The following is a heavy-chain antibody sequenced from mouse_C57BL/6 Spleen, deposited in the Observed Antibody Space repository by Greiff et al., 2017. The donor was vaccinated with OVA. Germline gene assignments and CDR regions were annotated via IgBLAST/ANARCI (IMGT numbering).Heavy chain of an antibody. CDR1: GFSLTSYG. Sequence: QVQLQQSGPGLVQPSQSLSITCTVSGFSLTSYGVHWVRQSPGKGLEWLGVIWRGGSTDYNAAFMSRLSITKDNSKSQVFFKMNSLQADDTAIYYCAKGRDYDGGWFAYWGQGTLVTVSA. CDR3: AKGRDYDGGWFAY. J-gene: IGHJ3*01. V-gene: IGHV2-5*01. D-gene: IGHD2-4*01. CDR2: IWRGGST.